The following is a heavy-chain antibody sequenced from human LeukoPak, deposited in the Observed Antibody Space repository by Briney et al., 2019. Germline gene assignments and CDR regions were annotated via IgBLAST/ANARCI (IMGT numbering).Heavy chain of an antibody. J-gene: IGHJ4*02. D-gene: IGHD3-22*01. Sequence: SETLSLTCSVSGGTISSSYWSWMRQPPGKGLEWIGYIHYSGTTKYNPSLQSRVTISVDTSKNQCSLNLRSVTAADTAVYYCARGYFDSSGYSNPFDYRGQGTLVTVSA. CDR2: IHYSGTT. CDR3: ARGYFDSSGYSNPFDY. V-gene: IGHV4-59*01. CDR1: GGTISSSY.